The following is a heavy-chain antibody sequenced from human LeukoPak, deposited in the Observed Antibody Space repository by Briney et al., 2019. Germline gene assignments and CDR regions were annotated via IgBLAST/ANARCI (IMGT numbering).Heavy chain of an antibody. CDR2: INTNTGNP. V-gene: IGHV7-4-1*02. J-gene: IGHJ4*02. D-gene: IGHD6-13*01. CDR1: GYTFTSYA. CDR3: AREGDSSSWYVGYY. Sequence: ASVKVSCKASGYTFTSYAMNWVRQAPGQGLEWMGWINTNTGNPTYAQGFTGRFVFSLDTSVGTAYLQISSLKAEDTAVYYCAREGDSSSWYVGYYWGQGTLVTVSS.